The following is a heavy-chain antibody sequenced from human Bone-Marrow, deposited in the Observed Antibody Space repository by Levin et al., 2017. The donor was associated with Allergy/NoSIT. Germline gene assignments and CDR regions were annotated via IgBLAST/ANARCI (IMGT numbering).Heavy chain of an antibody. D-gene: IGHD6-19*01. CDR3: AKVGAIAVTGTFLDH. Sequence: ASVKVSCKASGYRFISYYLHWVRQAPGQGLEWMGLINPSDASAMYAQNFQGRVTMTRDTSTNTVYMELSSLTSEDSAVYYCAKVGAIAVTGTFLDHWGQGALVTVSS. CDR1: GYRFISYY. V-gene: IGHV1-46*01. CDR2: INPSDASA. J-gene: IGHJ4*02.